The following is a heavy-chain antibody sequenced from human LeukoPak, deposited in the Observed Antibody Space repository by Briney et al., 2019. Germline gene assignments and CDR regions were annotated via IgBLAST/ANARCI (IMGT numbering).Heavy chain of an antibody. CDR1: GGSISSGSYY. V-gene: IGHV4-61*02. D-gene: IGHD6-13*01. J-gene: IGHJ6*02. CDR3: ARDSDSSSWYWYYGMDV. CDR2: IYTSGST. Sequence: SETLSLTCTASGGSISSGSYYWSWIRQPAGKGLEWIGRIYTSGSTNYNPSLKSRVTISVDTSKNQFSLKLSSVTAADTAVYYCARDSDSSSWYWYYGMDVWGQGTTVTVSS.